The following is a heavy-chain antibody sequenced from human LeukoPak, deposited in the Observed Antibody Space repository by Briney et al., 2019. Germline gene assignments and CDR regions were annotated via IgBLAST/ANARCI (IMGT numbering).Heavy chain of an antibody. Sequence: GGSLRLSCAASGFSVSSNYMSWVRQTPGKGLECVSLIYSGGNTYYADSVKGRFTISRGNTKNSLYLQMNSLRAEDTAVYYCARDSNNYYYYMDVWGKGTTVTVS. CDR2: IYSGGNT. V-gene: IGHV3-53*01. D-gene: IGHD2/OR15-2a*01. CDR3: ARDSNNYYYYMDV. CDR1: GFSVSSNY. J-gene: IGHJ6*03.